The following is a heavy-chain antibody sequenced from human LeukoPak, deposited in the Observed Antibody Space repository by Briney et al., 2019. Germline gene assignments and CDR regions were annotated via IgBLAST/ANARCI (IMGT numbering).Heavy chain of an antibody. CDR2: ISGSGGST. CDR1: GFTFSSYG. Sequence: GGTLRLSCAASGFTFSSYGMSWVRQAPGEGLEWVSAISGSGGSTYYADSVKGRFTISRDNSKNTLYLQMNSLRAEDTAVYYCAGRYDSSGYPLHWGQGTLVTVSS. J-gene: IGHJ4*02. CDR3: AGRYDSSGYPLH. D-gene: IGHD3-22*01. V-gene: IGHV3-23*01.